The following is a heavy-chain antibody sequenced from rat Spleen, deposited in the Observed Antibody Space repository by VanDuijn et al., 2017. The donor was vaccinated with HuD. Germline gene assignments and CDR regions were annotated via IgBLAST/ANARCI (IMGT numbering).Heavy chain of an antibody. CDR2: ISYDGSRT. J-gene: IGHJ2*01. V-gene: IGHV5-7*01. CDR1: GFTFSDYN. D-gene: IGHD1-11*01. CDR3: ATRDGGYPH. Sequence: EVQLVESGGGLVQPGRSLKLSCAASGFTFSDYNMAWVRQAPKKGLEWVATISYDGSRTYYRDSVKGRFSISRDNSKSTLYLQMDSLRSEDTATYYCATRDGGYPHWGQGVMVTVSS.